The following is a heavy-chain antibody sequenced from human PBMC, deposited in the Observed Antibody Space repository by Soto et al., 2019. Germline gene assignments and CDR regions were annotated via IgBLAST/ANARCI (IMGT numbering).Heavy chain of an antibody. V-gene: IGHV3-7*03. CDR1: GFTSGNYW. CDR2: IKQDGSET. Sequence: EVQLVESGGGLVQPGGSLRLSCAASGFTSGNYWMSWVRQAPGKGLEWMANIKQDGSETFYMDSVKGRFTISRDNPKNSLYLQMHSLRVEDTAVYYCTSGTDLLFCTGTSCPGIDVWGQGTTVTVSS. D-gene: IGHD2-15*01. CDR3: TSGTDLLFCTGTSCPGIDV. J-gene: IGHJ6*02.